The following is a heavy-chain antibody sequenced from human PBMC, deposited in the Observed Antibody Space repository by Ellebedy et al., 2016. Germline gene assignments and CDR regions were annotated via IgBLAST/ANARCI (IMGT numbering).Heavy chain of an antibody. Sequence: GESLKISXAASGFTFSSYAMSWVRQAPGKGLEWVSAISGSGGSTYYADSVKGRFTISRDNSKNTLYLQMNSLRAEDTAVYYCASIAAALSLEYFQHWGQGTLVTVSS. V-gene: IGHV3-23*01. J-gene: IGHJ1*01. CDR3: ASIAAALSLEYFQH. D-gene: IGHD6-13*01. CDR1: GFTFSSYA. CDR2: ISGSGGST.